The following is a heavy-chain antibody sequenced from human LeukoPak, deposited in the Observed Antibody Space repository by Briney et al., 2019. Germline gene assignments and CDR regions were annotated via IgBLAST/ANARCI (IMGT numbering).Heavy chain of an antibody. Sequence: PGGSLRLSCAASGFTFSRYSMNWVRQAPGKGLEWVSSISSSSSYIYYADSVKGRFTISRDNAKNSLYLQMNSLRAEDTAMYYCARAGGYSGYDYYMDVWGKGTTVTVSS. D-gene: IGHD5-12*01. CDR1: GFTFSRYS. J-gene: IGHJ6*03. V-gene: IGHV3-21*01. CDR2: ISSSSSYI. CDR3: ARAGGYSGYDYYMDV.